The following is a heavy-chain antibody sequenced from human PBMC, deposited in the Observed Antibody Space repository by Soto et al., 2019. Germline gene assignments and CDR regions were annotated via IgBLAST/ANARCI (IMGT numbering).Heavy chain of an antibody. Sequence: SGGTFSSYAISWVRQAPGQGLEWMGGIIPIFGTANYAQKFQGRVTITADKSTSTAYMELSSLRSEDTAVYYCSSGGDYGGFDYWGQGTLVTVSS. V-gene: IGHV1-69*06. CDR2: IIPIFGTA. D-gene: IGHD4-17*01. CDR3: SSGGDYGGFDY. CDR1: GGTFSSYA. J-gene: IGHJ4*02.